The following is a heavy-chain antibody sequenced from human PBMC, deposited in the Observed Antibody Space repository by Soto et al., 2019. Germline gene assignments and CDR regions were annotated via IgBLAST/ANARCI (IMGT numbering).Heavy chain of an antibody. CDR2: IYPGDSDT. V-gene: IGHV5-51*01. Sequence: GESLKISCKGSGYSFTSYWIGWVRQMPGKGLEWMGIIYPGDSDTRYSPSFQGQVTISADKSISTAYLQWSSLKASDTAMYYCARQRGYCSSTSCSTAYYYGRDVWGQRTTVTVPS. CDR3: ARQRGYCSSTSCSTAYYYGRDV. CDR1: GYSFTSYW. J-gene: IGHJ6*02. D-gene: IGHD2-2*01.